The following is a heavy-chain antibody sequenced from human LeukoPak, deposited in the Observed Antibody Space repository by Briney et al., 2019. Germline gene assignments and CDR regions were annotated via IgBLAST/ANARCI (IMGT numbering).Heavy chain of an antibody. J-gene: IGHJ4*02. CDR3: ARDRAGSFDY. D-gene: IGHD1-26*01. Sequence: GGSLRLSCAASGFTFSSCSMNWVRQAPGKGLEWVSSIGSSSSYIYYADSVKGRFTISRDNAKNSLYLQMNSLRAEDTAVYYCARDRAGSFDYWGQGTLVTVSS. CDR1: GFTFSSCS. V-gene: IGHV3-21*01. CDR2: IGSSSSYI.